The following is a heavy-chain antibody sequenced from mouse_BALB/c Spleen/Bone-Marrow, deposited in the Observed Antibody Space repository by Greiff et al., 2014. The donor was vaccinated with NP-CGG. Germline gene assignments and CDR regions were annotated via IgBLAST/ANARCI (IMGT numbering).Heavy chain of an antibody. J-gene: IGHJ3*01. CDR2: IDPETGGT. CDR3: TIVAY. V-gene: IGHV1-15*01. CDR1: GYTFTDYK. Sequence: QVQLKESGAELVRPGTSVTLPCKASGYTFTDYKMHWVKQTPVHGLEWIGLIDPETGGTAYNQKFKGKATLTADKSSSTAYMDLRSLTSEDSAVYYCTIVAYWGQGTLVAVSA.